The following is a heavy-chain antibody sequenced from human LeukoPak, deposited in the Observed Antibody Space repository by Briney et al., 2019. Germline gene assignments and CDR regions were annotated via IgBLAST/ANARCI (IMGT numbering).Heavy chain of an antibody. CDR2: ISSNGGST. V-gene: IGHV3-64*01. CDR1: GFTFSSYA. Sequence: GGSLRLSCAASGFTFSSYAMHWVRQAPGKGLEYVSAISSNGGSTYYANSVKGRFTISRDNSKNTLYLQMGSLRAEDMAVYYCARDLYDAFDIWGQGTMVTVSS. CDR3: ARDLYDAFDI. J-gene: IGHJ3*02.